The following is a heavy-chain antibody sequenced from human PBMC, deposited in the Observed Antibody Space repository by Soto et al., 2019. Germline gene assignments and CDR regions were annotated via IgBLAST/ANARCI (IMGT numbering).Heavy chain of an antibody. J-gene: IGHJ6*02. CDR2: VVVGSGDT. Sequence: SVKVSCKASRFTSSRSAVHWVRQARGQRLEWMGWVVVGSGDTNYAQKFQERVTITRDMPTSTVYMELSSLRSEDKAVYYCAGTTVTTYDYYYGMDVWGQGTTVTVSS. CDR1: RFTSSRSA. D-gene: IGHD4-17*01. V-gene: IGHV1-58*01. CDR3: AGTTVTTYDYYYGMDV.